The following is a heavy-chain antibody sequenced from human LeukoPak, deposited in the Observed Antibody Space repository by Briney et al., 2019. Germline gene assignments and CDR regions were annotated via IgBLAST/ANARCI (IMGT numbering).Heavy chain of an antibody. CDR3: ARAGPGIASLSN. V-gene: IGHV4-61*01. CDR1: GYSISSGYY. CDR2: IYYSGST. J-gene: IGHJ4*02. D-gene: IGHD3-10*01. Sequence: PSETLSLTCTVSGYSISSGYYWGWIRQPPGKGLAWIGYIYYSGSTNYNPSLKSRVTISVDTSKNQFSLKLSSVTAADTAVYYCARAGPGIASLSNWGQGTLVTVSS.